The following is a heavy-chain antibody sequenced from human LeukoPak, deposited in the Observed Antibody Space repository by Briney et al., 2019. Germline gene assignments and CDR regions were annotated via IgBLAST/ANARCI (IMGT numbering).Heavy chain of an antibody. D-gene: IGHD4-17*01. V-gene: IGHV4-59*12. J-gene: IGHJ6*03. CDR1: GGSISSYY. CDR2: IYYSGST. Sequence: PSETLSLTCTVSGGSISSYYWSWIRQPPGKGLEWLGYIYYSGSTNYNPSLKSRVTISVDTSKNQFSLKLSSVTAADTAVYYCARLHPLRRGHYYYYMDVWGKGTTVTVSS. CDR3: ARLHPLRRGHYYYYMDV.